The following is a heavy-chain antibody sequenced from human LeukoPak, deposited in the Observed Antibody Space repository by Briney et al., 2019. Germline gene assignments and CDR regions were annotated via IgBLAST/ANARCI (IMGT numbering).Heavy chain of an antibody. J-gene: IGHJ4*02. V-gene: IGHV4-59*12. Sequence: SETLSLTCTVSGGSISSYYWSWIRQPPGQGLEWIGYIYYSGRTYYNPSLKSRVTISVDTSKNQFSLRLSSVTAADTAVYYCTTIEYRSSIVYWGQGTLVTVSS. D-gene: IGHD6-6*01. CDR2: IYYSGRT. CDR1: GGSISSYY. CDR3: TTIEYRSSIVY.